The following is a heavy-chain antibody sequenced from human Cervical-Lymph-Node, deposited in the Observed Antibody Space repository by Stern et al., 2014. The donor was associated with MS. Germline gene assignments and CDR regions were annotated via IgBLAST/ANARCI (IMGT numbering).Heavy chain of an antibody. CDR1: GDSLREFS. CDR3: AAAPSDIPYYYGLDV. D-gene: IGHD2-21*01. CDR2: FDPEDGDT. J-gene: IGHJ6*02. Sequence: QVQLVQSGSEVKKPGASVKVSCRVSGDSLREFSMHWVRQAPGKWLEWMGTFDPEDGDTNYANNLQGSVTMTRDTFRNVAYMELTSLRSEDTAVYFCAAAPSDIPYYYGLDVWGQGTTVTVSS. V-gene: IGHV1-24*01.